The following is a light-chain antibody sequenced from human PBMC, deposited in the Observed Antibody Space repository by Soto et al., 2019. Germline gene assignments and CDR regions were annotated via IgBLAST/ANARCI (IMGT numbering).Light chain of an antibody. V-gene: IGKV3-15*01. J-gene: IGKJ1*01. CDR3: QQYNSWPLT. CDR1: QSVSDN. CDR2: GAS. Sequence: EVVMTQSPATLSVSPGERATLSCRASQSVSDNLAWYQQKPGQAPRLLIYGASTRATDIPARFSGSGSATEFTFTISSLQSEDFPVYYCQQYNSWPLTFGQGTKVEFK.